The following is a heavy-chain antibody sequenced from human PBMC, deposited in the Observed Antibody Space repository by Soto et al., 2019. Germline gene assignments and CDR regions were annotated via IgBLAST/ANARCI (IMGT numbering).Heavy chain of an antibody. Sequence: GGSLRLSCVASGFTFSTHAMSLVRQAPGKGLEWVSTFSGSGGNTYYAESVKGRLTISRDDSKNTLYLHMNSLRVEDTAVYYCAKDPPWTVGPLAMDVWGQGTTVTVSS. CDR1: GFTFSTHA. D-gene: IGHD3-3*01. CDR2: FSGSGGNT. J-gene: IGHJ6*02. CDR3: AKDPPWTVGPLAMDV. V-gene: IGHV3-23*01.